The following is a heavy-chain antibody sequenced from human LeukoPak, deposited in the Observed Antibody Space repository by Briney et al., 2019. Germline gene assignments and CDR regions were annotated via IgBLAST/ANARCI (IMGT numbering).Heavy chain of an antibody. V-gene: IGHV3-30*02. J-gene: IGHJ4*02. D-gene: IGHD3-9*01. CDR2: IRYDGSNK. CDR3: ARTYYDILTGYNPYFDC. CDR1: GFTFSSYG. Sequence: GGSLRLSCAASGFTFSSYGMHWVRQAPGKRLEWVAFIRYDGSNKYYADSVKGRFTISRDNSKNTLYLQMNSLRAEDTAVYYCARTYYDILTGYNPYFDCWGQGILVTVSS.